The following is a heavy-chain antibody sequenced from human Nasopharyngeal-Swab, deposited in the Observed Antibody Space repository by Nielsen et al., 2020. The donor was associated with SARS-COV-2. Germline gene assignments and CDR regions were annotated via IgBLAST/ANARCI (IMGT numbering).Heavy chain of an antibody. J-gene: IGHJ6*02. D-gene: IGHD3-22*01. V-gene: IGHV1-46*01. Sequence: WVRQAPGQGLEWMGIINPSGGSTSYAQKLQGRVTMTRDTSTSTVYMELSSLRSEETAVYYCARDKSMIVVVITTHPYGMDVWGQGTTVTVSS. CDR3: ARDKSMIVVVITTHPYGMDV. CDR2: INPSGGST.